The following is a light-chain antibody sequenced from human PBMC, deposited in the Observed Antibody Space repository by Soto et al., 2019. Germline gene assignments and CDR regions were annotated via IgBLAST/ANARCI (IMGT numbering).Light chain of an antibody. CDR2: EVS. J-gene: IGLJ2*01. Sequence: QSVLTQPASVSGSPGQSITISCTGTSSDVGGYNYVSWYQQHPGKAPKLMIYEVSNRPSGVSNRFSGSKSGNTASLTISGLQAEDEADYYCSSYTSSNTLKFGGGTQLTVL. CDR3: SSYTSSNTLK. CDR1: SSDVGGYNY. V-gene: IGLV2-14*01.